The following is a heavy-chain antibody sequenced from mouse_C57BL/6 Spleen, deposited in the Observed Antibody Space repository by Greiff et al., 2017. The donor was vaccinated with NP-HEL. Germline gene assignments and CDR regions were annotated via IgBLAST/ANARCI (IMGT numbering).Heavy chain of an antibody. CDR2: INPGSGGT. D-gene: IGHD1-1*01. CDR3: ARGAYYGSSPYWYFDV. J-gene: IGHJ1*03. Sequence: QVQLQQSGAELVRPGTSVKVSCKASGYAFTNYLIEWVKQRPGQGLEWIGVINPGSGGTTYNEKFKGKATLTADKSSSTAYMQLSSLTSEDSAVYFWARGAYYGSSPYWYFDVWGTGTTVTVSS. CDR1: GYAFTNYL. V-gene: IGHV1-54*01.